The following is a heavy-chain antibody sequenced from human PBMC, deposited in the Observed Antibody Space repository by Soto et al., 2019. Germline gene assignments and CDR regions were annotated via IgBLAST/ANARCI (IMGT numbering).Heavy chain of an antibody. CDR3: ARDGKATVTTAYYYGMDV. D-gene: IGHD4-17*01. J-gene: IGHJ6*02. CDR1: VGTFSSYA. CDR2: IIPIFGTA. Sequence: SVKVSCKASVGTFSSYAISWVRQAPGQGLEWMGGIIPIFGTANYAQKFQGRVTITADESTSTAYMELSSLRSEDTAVYYCARDGKATVTTAYYYGMDVSGQGPTVTVSS. V-gene: IGHV1-69*13.